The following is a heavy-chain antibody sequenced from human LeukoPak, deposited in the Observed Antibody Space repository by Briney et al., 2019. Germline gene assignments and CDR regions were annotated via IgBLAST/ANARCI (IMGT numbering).Heavy chain of an antibody. Sequence: PGGSPRLSCAASGFTFSSYAMHWVRQAPGKGLEYVSAISSNGGSTYYANSVKGRFTISRDNSKNTLYLQMGSLRAEDMAVYYCARARFLEWSPFDYWGQGTLVTVS. V-gene: IGHV3-64*01. D-gene: IGHD3-3*01. CDR3: ARARFLEWSPFDY. CDR1: GFTFSSYA. CDR2: ISSNGGST. J-gene: IGHJ4*02.